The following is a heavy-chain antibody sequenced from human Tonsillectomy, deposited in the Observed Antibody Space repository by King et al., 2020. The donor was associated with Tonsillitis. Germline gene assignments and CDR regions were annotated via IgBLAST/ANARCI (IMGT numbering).Heavy chain of an antibody. J-gene: IGHJ4*02. CDR3: ASLATQGYDFWSGYLDY. D-gene: IGHD3-3*01. CDR2: IKQDGSEK. V-gene: IGHV3-7*01. Sequence: VQLVESGGGLVQPGGSLRLSCAASGFTFSSYWMSWVRQAPGKGLEWVANIKQDGSEKYYLDSVKGRFPISRDNAKNSLYLQMNSLRAEDTAVYYCASLATQGYDFWSGYLDYWGQGTLVTVSS. CDR1: GFTFSSYW.